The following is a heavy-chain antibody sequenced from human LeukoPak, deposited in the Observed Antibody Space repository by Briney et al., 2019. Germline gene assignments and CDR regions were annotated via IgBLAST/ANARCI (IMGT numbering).Heavy chain of an antibody. CDR2: INTNTGNP. J-gene: IGHJ5*02. CDR3: ARDGRGSRFDP. Sequence: ASVRVSCKASGYTFTSYGISWVRQAPGQGLEWMGWINTNTGNPTYAQGFTGRFVFSLDTSVSTAYLQISSLKAEDTAVYYCARDGRGSRFDPWGQGTLVTVSS. V-gene: IGHV7-4-1*02. D-gene: IGHD5-12*01. CDR1: GYTFTSYG.